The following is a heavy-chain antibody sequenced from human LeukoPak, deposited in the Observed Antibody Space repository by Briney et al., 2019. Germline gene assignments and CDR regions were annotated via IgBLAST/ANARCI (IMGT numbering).Heavy chain of an antibody. Sequence: ASVKVSCKASGYTFTSSDINWVRQATGQGLEWMGWMNPNSGNTGYAQKFQGRVTITRNTSISTAYMELSSLRSEDTAVYYCARVGDWIDAFDIWGQGTMVTVSS. CDR1: GYTFTSSD. CDR2: MNPNSGNT. V-gene: IGHV1-8*03. J-gene: IGHJ3*02. CDR3: ARVGDWIDAFDI. D-gene: IGHD3/OR15-3a*01.